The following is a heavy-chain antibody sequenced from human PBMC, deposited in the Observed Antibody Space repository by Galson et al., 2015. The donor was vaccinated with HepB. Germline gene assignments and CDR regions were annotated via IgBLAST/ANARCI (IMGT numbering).Heavy chain of an antibody. Sequence: SETLSLTCTVSGGSISSSSYYWGWIRQPPGKGLEWIGSIYYSGSTYYNPSLKSRVTISVDTSKNQFSLKLSSVTAADTAVYYCARLWFGELNPWGQGTLVTVSS. CDR2: IYYSGST. D-gene: IGHD3-10*01. CDR1: GGSISSSSYY. V-gene: IGHV4-39*01. J-gene: IGHJ5*02. CDR3: ARLWFGELNP.